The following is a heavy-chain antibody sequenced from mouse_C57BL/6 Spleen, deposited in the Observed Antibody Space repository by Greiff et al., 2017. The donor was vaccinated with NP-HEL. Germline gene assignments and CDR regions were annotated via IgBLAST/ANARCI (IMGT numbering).Heavy chain of an antibody. CDR1: GFSLTSYG. CDR2: IWRGGST. J-gene: IGHJ1*03. V-gene: IGHV2-5*01. CDR3: AKKRDYDYDGGYFDV. Sequence: QVQLKESGPGLVQPSQSLSITCTVSGFSLTSYGVHWVRQSPGKGLEWLGVIWRGGSTDYNAAFMSRLSITKDNSKSQVFFKMNSLQADDTAIYYCAKKRDYDYDGGYFDVWGTGTTVTVSS. D-gene: IGHD2-4*01.